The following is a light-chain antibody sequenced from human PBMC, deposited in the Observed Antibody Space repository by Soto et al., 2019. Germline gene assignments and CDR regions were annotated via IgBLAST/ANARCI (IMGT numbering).Light chain of an antibody. CDR2: DVS. CDR1: QSVSSY. Sequence: EIVLTQSPATLSLSPGERATLSCRASQSVSSYLAWYQQKPGQAPRLLMYDVSNRATGIPASFSGSGSGTDFTLTITSLEPEDFAVYYCQQRSSGPWTFGQGTKLEIK. J-gene: IGKJ1*01. V-gene: IGKV3-11*01. CDR3: QQRSSGPWT.